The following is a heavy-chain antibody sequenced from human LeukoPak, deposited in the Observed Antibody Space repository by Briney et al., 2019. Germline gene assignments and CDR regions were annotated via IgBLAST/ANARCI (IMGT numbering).Heavy chain of an antibody. CDR1: GFTFSSYW. Sequence: GGSLRLSCAASGFTFSSYWMSWVRQAPGKGLEWVANIKQDGSEKYYVDSVKGRFTISRDNAKNSLYLQMNSLRAEDTAVYYCARVRAAGRDLYYFDYWGQGTLVTVSS. CDR2: IKQDGSEK. V-gene: IGHV3-7*01. J-gene: IGHJ4*02. CDR3: ARVRAAGRDLYYFDY.